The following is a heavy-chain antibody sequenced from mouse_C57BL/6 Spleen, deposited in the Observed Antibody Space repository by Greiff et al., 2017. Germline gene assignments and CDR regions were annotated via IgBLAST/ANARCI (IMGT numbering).Heavy chain of an antibody. J-gene: IGHJ4*01. CDR1: GFTFSDYG. D-gene: IGHD4-1*01. CDR3: ARRWDASLLCAMDY. V-gene: IGHV5-17*01. Sequence: EVQLVESGGGLVKPGGSLKLSCAASGFTFSDYGMHWVRQAPETGLEWVAYISSGSSTIYYADTVKGRFTISRDNAKNTLFLQMTSLRSEDTAMYYCARRWDASLLCAMDYWGQGTSGTVSS. CDR2: ISSGSSTI.